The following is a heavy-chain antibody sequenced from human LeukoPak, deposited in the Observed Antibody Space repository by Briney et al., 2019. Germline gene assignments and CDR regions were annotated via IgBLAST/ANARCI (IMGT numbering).Heavy chain of an antibody. V-gene: IGHV3-23*01. Sequence: GGSLRLSCAASGFTFSSYAMSWDRQAPGKGLEWVSAISGSGGSTYYADSVKGRFTISRDNSKNTLYLQMNSLRAEDTAVYYCAKGRYSGYDSTLNSFDCWGQGTLVTVSS. D-gene: IGHD5-12*01. CDR3: AKGRYSGYDSTLNSFDC. J-gene: IGHJ4*02. CDR1: GFTFSSYA. CDR2: ISGSGGST.